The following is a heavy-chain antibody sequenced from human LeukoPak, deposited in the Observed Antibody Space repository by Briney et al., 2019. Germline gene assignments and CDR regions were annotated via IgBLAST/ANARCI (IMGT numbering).Heavy chain of an antibody. J-gene: IGHJ5*02. CDR1: GGTFSSYA. V-gene: IGHV1-69*01. Sequence: ASVKVSCKASGGTFSSYAISWVRQAPGQGLEWMGGIIPIFGTANYAQKFQGRVTITADESTSTAYMELSSPRSEDTAVYYCASGPRIAVAGTHWFDPWGQGTLVTVSS. CDR3: ASGPRIAVAGTHWFDP. D-gene: IGHD6-19*01. CDR2: IIPIFGTA.